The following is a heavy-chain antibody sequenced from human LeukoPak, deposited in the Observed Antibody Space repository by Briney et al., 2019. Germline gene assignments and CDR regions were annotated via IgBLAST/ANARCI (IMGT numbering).Heavy chain of an antibody. D-gene: IGHD3-16*02. J-gene: IGHJ5*02. CDR1: GGSFSGYY. Sequence: SETLSLTCAVYGGSFSGYYWSWIRQPPGKGLEWIGEINHSGSTNYNPSLKSRVTISVDTSKNQFSLELSSVTAADTAVYYCARGGVDDYVSGSYRIAHNWFDPWGQGTLVTVSS. V-gene: IGHV4-34*01. CDR2: INHSGST. CDR3: ARGGVDDYVSGSYRIAHNWFDP.